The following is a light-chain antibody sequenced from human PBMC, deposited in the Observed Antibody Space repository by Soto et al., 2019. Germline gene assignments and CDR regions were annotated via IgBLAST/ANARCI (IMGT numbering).Light chain of an antibody. J-gene: IGKJ5*01. CDR3: QQANSFPQGIT. CDR1: QGISNW. Sequence: DIQMTQSTSSVCASVGDTVTITCRASQGISNWLAWYQQKPGKAPQLLTHGASSLLTGVPSRFSGGGSGTNFTLTITSLQPEDFATYFCQQANSFPQGITFGQGTRLEIK. CDR2: GAS. V-gene: IGKV1-12*01.